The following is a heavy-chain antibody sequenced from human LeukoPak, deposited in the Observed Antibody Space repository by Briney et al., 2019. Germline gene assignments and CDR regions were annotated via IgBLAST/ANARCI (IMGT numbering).Heavy chain of an antibody. CDR2: IYVRGNT. CDR1: GGSISSSNW. CDR3: ARGTLTTVTDS. D-gene: IGHD4-17*01. J-gene: IGHJ4*02. Sequence: SGTLSLTCALSGGSISSSNWWTWVRQPPGKGLEWIGEIYVRGNTNYNPSLESRVTISVDESKTRLSLRLESVTAADTAVYYCARGTLTTVTDSWGPGTLVTVSS. V-gene: IGHV4-4*02.